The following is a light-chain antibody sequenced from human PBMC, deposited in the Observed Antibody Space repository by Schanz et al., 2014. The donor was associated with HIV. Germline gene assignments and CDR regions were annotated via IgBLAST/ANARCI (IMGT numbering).Light chain of an antibody. J-gene: IGKJ3*01. CDR1: QTVSNN. CDR2: GAS. CDR3: QQYGSSPLFT. Sequence: EIVMTQSPGTLSVSPGERATLSCRASQTVSNNLAWYQQKPGQAPRLLIYGASTRVTGIPARFSGSGSGTEFTLTISSLRAEDFAVYYCQQYGSSPLFTFGPGTKVDLK. V-gene: IGKV3-15*01.